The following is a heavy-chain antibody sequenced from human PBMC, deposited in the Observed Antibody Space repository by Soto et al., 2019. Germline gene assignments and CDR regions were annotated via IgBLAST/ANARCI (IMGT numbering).Heavy chain of an antibody. J-gene: IGHJ6*02. CDR1: GFTFSSYA. Sequence: GGSLRLSCAASGFTFSSYAMSWVRRAPGKGLEWVSAISGSGGSTYYADSVKGRFTISRDNSKNTLYLQMNSLRAEDTALYYCARDRGIVVLSAAPYYSGMDVWGQGTTVTVSS. D-gene: IGHD2-2*01. V-gene: IGHV3-23*01. CDR3: ARDRGIVVLSAAPYYSGMDV. CDR2: ISGSGGST.